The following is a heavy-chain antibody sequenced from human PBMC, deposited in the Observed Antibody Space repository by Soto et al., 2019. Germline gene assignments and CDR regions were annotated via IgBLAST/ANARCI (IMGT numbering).Heavy chain of an antibody. CDR3: ARRYYYDSSGSFPFDY. Sequence: SETLSLTCTVSGGSISSYYWSWIRQPPGKGLEWIGYIYYSGSTNYNPSLKSRVTISVDTSKNQFSLKLSSVTAADTAVYYCARRYYYDSSGSFPFDYWGQGTLVPVSS. D-gene: IGHD3-22*01. J-gene: IGHJ4*02. V-gene: IGHV4-59*08. CDR1: GGSISSYY. CDR2: IYYSGST.